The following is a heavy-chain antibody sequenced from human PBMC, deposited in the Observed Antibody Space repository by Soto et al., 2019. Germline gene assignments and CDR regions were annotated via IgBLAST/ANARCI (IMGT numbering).Heavy chain of an antibody. CDR2: IYHSGST. D-gene: IGHD4-17*01. Sequence: SETLCLTYTVSGGSISSYYWSWIRQPPGKGLEWIGEIYHSGSTNYNPSLKSRVTISIDKSKNQFSLNLRSVTAADTAMYYCGRDQDYGGKIRYFQHWGQGTLVTVSS. V-gene: IGHV4-59*12. CDR3: GRDQDYGGKIRYFQH. J-gene: IGHJ1*01. CDR1: GGSISSYY.